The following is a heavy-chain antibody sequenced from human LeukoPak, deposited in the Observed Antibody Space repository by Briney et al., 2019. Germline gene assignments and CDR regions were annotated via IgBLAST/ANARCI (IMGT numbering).Heavy chain of an antibody. CDR2: INHSGST. D-gene: IGHD4-17*01. V-gene: IGHV4-34*01. Sequence: SETPSLTCAVYGGSFSGYYWSWIRQPPGKGLEWIGEINHSGSTNYNPSLKSRVTISVDTSKNQFSLKLSSVTAADTAVYYCARGNVGGSLRALDYWGQGTLVTVSS. CDR1: GGSFSGYY. CDR3: ARGNVGGSLRALDY. J-gene: IGHJ4*02.